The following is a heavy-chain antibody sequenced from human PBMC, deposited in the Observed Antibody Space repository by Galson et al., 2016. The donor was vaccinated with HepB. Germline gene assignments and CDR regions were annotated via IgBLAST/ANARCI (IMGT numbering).Heavy chain of an antibody. J-gene: IGHJ5*01. Sequence: TLSLTCTVSGGSISSGGNYWSWIRQHPEKGLEWIGALFHSGSTYYNPSVKSRVTISLDTSKNEFSLRLSSVIAADTAVYYCARGSITVSGVVTHHNWFDSWGQGTLVTISS. V-gene: IGHV4-31*03. CDR2: LFHSGST. D-gene: IGHD3-3*01. CDR3: ARGSITVSGVVTHHNWFDS. CDR1: GGSISSGGNY.